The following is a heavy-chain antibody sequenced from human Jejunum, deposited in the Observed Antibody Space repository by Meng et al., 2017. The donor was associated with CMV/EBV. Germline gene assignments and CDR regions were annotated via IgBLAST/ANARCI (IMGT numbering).Heavy chain of an antibody. CDR2: IDWNDDK. V-gene: IGHV2-70D*14. J-gene: IGHJ4*02. CDR3: VWQYWGGLLDY. D-gene: IGHD2-21*02. CDR1: GFSLTTSGMR. Sequence: FSGFSLTTSGMRVGWIRQPPSEALEWLARIDWNDDKFYRTSLKTRLTISKDTSKNQVVLTMTDMDPGDTATYYCVWQYWGGLLDYWGQGALVTVSS.